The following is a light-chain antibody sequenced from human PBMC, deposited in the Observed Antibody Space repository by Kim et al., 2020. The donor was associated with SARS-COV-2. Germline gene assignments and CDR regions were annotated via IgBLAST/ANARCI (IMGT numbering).Light chain of an antibody. CDR2: AAS. CDR3: QKYDSAPST. CDR1: QGISSS. V-gene: IGKV1-27*01. Sequence: IQMTQSPSSLSASVGDRVTITCRASQGISSSLAWYQQNPGKAPKLLIYAASALQSGVPSRFSGSGSGTDFTLTISSLQPEDVATYYCQKYDSAPSTFGQGTKVDIK. J-gene: IGKJ1*01.